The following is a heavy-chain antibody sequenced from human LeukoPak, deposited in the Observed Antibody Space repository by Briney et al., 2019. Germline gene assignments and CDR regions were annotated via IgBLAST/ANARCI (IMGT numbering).Heavy chain of an antibody. V-gene: IGHV4-4*02. Sequence: PSGTLSLTCAVSGGSITSGNWWCWVRQPPGKGLEWIGVIYHNGGTNYNPSLKSRVTISVDRSKNQFSLELTSATAADTAVYYCARNPVGIITTHPNWFDPWGQGTLVTVSS. J-gene: IGHJ5*02. CDR3: ARNPVGIITTHPNWFDP. CDR1: GGSITSGNW. CDR2: IYHNGGT. D-gene: IGHD3-3*01.